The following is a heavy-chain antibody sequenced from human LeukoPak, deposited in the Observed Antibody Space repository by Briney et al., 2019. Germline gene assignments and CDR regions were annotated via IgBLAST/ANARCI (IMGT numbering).Heavy chain of an antibody. CDR1: GGSICSYY. CDR2: IYYSGST. J-gene: IGHJ4*02. V-gene: IGHV4-59*08. CDR3: ARRRGYSYGYYFDY. D-gene: IGHD5-18*01. Sequence: SETLSLTCTVSGGSICSYYWSWIRQPPGKGLEWIGYIYYSGSTNYNPSLKSRVTISVDTSKNQFSLKLSSVTAADTAVYYCARRRGYSYGYYFDYWGQGTLVTVSS.